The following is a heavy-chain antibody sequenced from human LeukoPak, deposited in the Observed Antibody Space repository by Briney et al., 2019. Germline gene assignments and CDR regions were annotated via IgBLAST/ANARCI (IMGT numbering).Heavy chain of an antibody. V-gene: IGHV3-30-3*01. Sequence: GGSLRLSCAASGFTLSSYAMHWVRQAPGKGLEWVAVISYDGSNKYYADSVKGRFTISRDNSKNTLYLQMNSLRAEDTAVYYCARAIRGDYVAFDIWGQGTMVTVSS. CDR2: ISYDGSNK. J-gene: IGHJ3*02. D-gene: IGHD4-17*01. CDR1: GFTLSSYA. CDR3: ARAIRGDYVAFDI.